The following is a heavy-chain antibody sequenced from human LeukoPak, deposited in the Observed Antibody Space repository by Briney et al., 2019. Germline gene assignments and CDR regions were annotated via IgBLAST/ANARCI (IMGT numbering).Heavy chain of an antibody. CDR3: ARVTGGFYSHFDY. Sequence: PGGSLRLSCAAPGFIFSTYSMNWVRQAPGRGLEWVSSISSSRSFIYYADSVQGRFTISRDNAKNSLYLQINSLRAEDTAVYYCARVTGGFYSHFDYWGQGTLVTVSS. CDR2: ISSSRSFI. V-gene: IGHV3-21*01. J-gene: IGHJ4*02. CDR1: GFIFSTYS. D-gene: IGHD3-22*01.